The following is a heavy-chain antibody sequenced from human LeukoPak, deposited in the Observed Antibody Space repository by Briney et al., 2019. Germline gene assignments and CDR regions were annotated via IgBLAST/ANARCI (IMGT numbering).Heavy chain of an antibody. CDR3: AKASTMVRGVILTEDKNDY. D-gene: IGHD3-10*01. CDR1: GFTCSSNG. V-gene: IGHV3-30*02. CDR2: IRYDGSNK. J-gene: IGHJ4*02. Sequence: PGGYLRLYCAASGFTCSSNGMHWLRQAQGKGLEWVAFIRYDGSNKYYADSVKGRFTISRDNSKNTLYLQMNSLRAEDTAVYYCAKASTMVRGVILTEDKNDYWGQGTLVTVSS.